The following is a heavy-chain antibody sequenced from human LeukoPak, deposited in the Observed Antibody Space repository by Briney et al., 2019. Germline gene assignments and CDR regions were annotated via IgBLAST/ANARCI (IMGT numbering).Heavy chain of an antibody. Sequence: ASVKVSCKASGYTFTSYDINWVRQATGQGLEWMGWMNPNSGNTGYAQKFQGRVAMTRNTSITTAYMELSSLRSEDTAVCYCARGLGRTAMVTRGGVRFDYWGQGTLVTVSS. CDR1: GYTFTSYD. V-gene: IGHV1-8*01. CDR3: ARGLGRTAMVTRGGVRFDY. CDR2: MNPNSGNT. J-gene: IGHJ4*02. D-gene: IGHD5-18*01.